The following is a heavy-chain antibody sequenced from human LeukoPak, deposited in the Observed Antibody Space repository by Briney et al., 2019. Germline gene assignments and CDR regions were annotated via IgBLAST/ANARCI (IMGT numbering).Heavy chain of an antibody. D-gene: IGHD3-3*01. CDR1: GYTFTSYG. CDR2: ISGYNVNT. CDR3: AGHSPRWSGYQYGKSSGYGWFDP. Sequence: ASVKVSCKASGYTFTSYGISWVRQAPGQGLEWRGWISGYNVNTNYAQKLQGRATMTTDTSTSTAYVELRSLRSDDTAVYYCAGHSPRWSGYQYGKSSGYGWFDPWGQGTLVTVSS. J-gene: IGHJ5*02. V-gene: IGHV1-18*01.